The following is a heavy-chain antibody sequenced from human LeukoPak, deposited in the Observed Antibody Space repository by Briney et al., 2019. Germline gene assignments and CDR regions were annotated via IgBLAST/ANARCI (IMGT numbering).Heavy chain of an antibody. CDR3: AKDFLPPVVSATPLSFYFGMDL. CDR1: GFTFDDYA. J-gene: IGHJ6*02. D-gene: IGHD2-15*01. Sequence: PGRSLRLSCVPSGFTFDDYAVHWVRQAPGKGLEWVSGISWNSDTITYADSVKGRFTISRDNAKKSLYLQMNSLRAEDTALYYCAKDFLPPVVSATPLSFYFGMDLWGHGTTVSVSS. V-gene: IGHV3-9*01. CDR2: ISWNSDTI.